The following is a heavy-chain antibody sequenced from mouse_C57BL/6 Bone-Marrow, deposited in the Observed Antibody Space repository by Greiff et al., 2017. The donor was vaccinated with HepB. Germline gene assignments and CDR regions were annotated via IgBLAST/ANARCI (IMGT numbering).Heavy chain of an antibody. V-gene: IGHV1-39*01. CDR2: INPNYGTT. Sequence: VQLKESGPELVKPGASVKISCKASGYSFTDYNMNWVKQSNGKSLEWIGVINPNYGTTSYNQKFKGKATLTVDQSSSTAYMQLNSLTSEDSAVYYCARSRYGSSYDAMDYWGQGTSVTVSS. CDR3: ARSRYGSSYDAMDY. J-gene: IGHJ4*01. D-gene: IGHD1-1*01. CDR1: GYSFTDYN.